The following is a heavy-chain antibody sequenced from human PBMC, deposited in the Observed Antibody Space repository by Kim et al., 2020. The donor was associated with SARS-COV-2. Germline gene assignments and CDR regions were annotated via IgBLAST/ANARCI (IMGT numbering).Heavy chain of an antibody. J-gene: IGHJ4*02. CDR1: GFTFSSYS. CDR3: ARDEPDGGVGATDYFDY. CDR2: ISSSSSTI. Sequence: GGSLRLSCAASGFTFSSYSMNWVRQAPGKGLECVSYISSSSSTIYYADSVKGRFTISRDNAKNSLYLQMNSLRDEDTAVYYCARDEPDGGVGATDYFDYWGQGTLVTVSS. D-gene: IGHD1-26*01. V-gene: IGHV3-48*02.